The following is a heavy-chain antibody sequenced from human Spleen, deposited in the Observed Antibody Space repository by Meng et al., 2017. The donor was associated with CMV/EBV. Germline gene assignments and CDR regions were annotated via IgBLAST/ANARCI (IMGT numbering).Heavy chain of an antibody. CDR2: INPSSGGT. V-gene: IGHV1-2*02. CDR1: GSPFSDYH. Sequence: SGSPFSDYHMHWVRQAPGQGLEWMGWINPSSGGTNYARKFQGRVTMTRDTSINTAYMELSRLTSDDTAVYYCASGCSSASCFGYFDYWGQGTLVTVSS. J-gene: IGHJ4*02. D-gene: IGHD2-2*01. CDR3: ASGCSSASCFGYFDY.